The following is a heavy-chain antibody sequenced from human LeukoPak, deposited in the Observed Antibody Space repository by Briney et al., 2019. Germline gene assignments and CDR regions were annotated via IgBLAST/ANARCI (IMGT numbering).Heavy chain of an antibody. CDR3: ARVDNYDSSGYSFDY. D-gene: IGHD3-22*01. J-gene: IGHJ4*02. CDR1: GYTFTGYY. CDR2: INPNSGGT. V-gene: IGHV1-2*02. Sequence: GASVKVSCKASGYTFTGYYMHWVRQAPGQGLEWMGWINPNSGGTNYAQKFQGRVTMTRDTSISTAYMELSRLRSDDTAVYYCARVDNYDSSGYSFDYWGQGTLVTVSS.